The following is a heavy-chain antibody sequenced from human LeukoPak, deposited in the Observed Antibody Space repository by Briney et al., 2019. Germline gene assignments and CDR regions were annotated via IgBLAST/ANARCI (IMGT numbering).Heavy chain of an antibody. V-gene: IGHV1-2*02. CDR1: GYTFTGYY. D-gene: IGHD4-17*01. CDR2: INPNSGGT. Sequence: GASVKVSCKASGYTFTGYYMHWVRQAPGQGLEWMGWINPNSGGTNYAQKFQGRVTMTRDTSISTAYMELSRLRSDDTAVYYCARTDDYGDLYPFDYWGQGTLVTVSS. CDR3: ARTDDYGDLYPFDY. J-gene: IGHJ4*02.